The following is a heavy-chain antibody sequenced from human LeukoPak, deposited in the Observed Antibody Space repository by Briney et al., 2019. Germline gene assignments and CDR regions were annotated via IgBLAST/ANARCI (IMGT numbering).Heavy chain of an antibody. CDR3: ARGGYYGSGSFPDY. CDR1: GYSFGSFG. V-gene: IGHV1-18*01. D-gene: IGHD3-10*01. CDR2: ISAYNGDT. J-gene: IGHJ4*02. Sequence: ASVKVSCKGSGYSFGSFGINWVRQAPGQGLEWMGWISAYNGDTNYAQKFQGRVTMTTDTSTSTAYMDLMSLRSDDTAVYYCARGGYYGSGSFPDYWGQGTLVTVS.